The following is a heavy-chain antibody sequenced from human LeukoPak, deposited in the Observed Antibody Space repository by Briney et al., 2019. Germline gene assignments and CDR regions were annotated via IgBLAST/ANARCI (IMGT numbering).Heavy chain of an antibody. D-gene: IGHD3-22*01. CDR3: AREVYYDSSGYSPFDY. V-gene: IGHV3-11*01. J-gene: IGHJ4*02. CDR1: GFTFSDYY. Sequence: PGGSLRLSCAASGFTFSDYYMSWIRLAPGKGLEWVSYISSSGSTIYYADSVKGRFTISRDNAKNSLYLQMNSLRAEDTALYYCAREVYYDSSGYSPFDYWGQGTLVTVSS. CDR2: ISSSGSTI.